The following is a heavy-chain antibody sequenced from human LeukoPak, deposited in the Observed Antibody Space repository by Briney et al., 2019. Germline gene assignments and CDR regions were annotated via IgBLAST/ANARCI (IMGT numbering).Heavy chain of an antibody. V-gene: IGHV3-9*01. CDR3: AKGRWSLTGLLDY. CDR2: ISWNSGSI. Sequence: PGGSLRLSCAASGFTLDDYAMHWVRQAPGKGLEWVSGISWNSGSIGYADSVKGRFTISRDNAKNSLYLQMNSLRAEDTALYYCAKGRWSLTGLLDYWGQGTLVTVSS. J-gene: IGHJ4*02. CDR1: GFTLDDYA. D-gene: IGHD3-16*01.